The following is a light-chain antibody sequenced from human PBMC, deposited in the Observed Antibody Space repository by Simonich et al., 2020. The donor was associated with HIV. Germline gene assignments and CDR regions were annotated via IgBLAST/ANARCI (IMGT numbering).Light chain of an antibody. CDR2: WAA. Sequence: DIVMTQSPDSLAVSLGERASINCKSSQSVLYSSHNKNYLAWYQQKPGQPPKLLIYWAATRETGVPDRFSGSGSGTDFTLTISSLQAEDVAVYYCQQYDSSPYPFGQGTKLEIK. CDR3: QQYDSSPYP. J-gene: IGKJ2*01. V-gene: IGKV4-1*01. CDR1: QSVLYSSHNKNY.